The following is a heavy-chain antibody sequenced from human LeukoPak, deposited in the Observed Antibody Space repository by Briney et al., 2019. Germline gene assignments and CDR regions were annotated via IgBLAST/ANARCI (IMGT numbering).Heavy chain of an antibody. CDR2: TSAYNGNA. J-gene: IGHJ4*02. Sequence: ASEKVSCTASGYTFTHQGITWVRQAPGQGLAWMGWTSAYNGNAYYAQSFQGRVTMTTDTSTSTAYTELRSLRSDDTGVYYCARTPKRFGELYQSADYWGQGTLVTVSS. CDR3: ARTPKRFGELYQSADY. CDR1: GYTFTHQG. V-gene: IGHV1-18*01. D-gene: IGHD3-10*01.